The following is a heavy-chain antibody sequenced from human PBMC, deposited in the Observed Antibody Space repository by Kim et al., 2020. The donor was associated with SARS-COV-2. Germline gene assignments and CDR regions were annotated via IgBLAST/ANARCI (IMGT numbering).Heavy chain of an antibody. J-gene: IGHJ4*02. CDR3: AKLDCSSTNCLGSFYY. D-gene: IGHD2-2*01. CDR1: EFTFSSYA. V-gene: IGHV3-23*01. Sequence: GGSLRLSCAASEFTFSSYAMSWVRQAPGKGLEWVSIISGSGGSTYYAGSVKGRFIISRDNSKNTLFLQMNSLRAEDTAVYYCAKLDCSSTNCLGSFYYWGQGTLVTVSS. CDR2: ISGSGGST.